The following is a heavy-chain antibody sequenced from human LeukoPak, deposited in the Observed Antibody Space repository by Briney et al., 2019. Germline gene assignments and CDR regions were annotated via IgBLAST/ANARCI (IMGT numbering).Heavy chain of an antibody. CDR1: GFTVSSNY. CDR2: IYSGGST. CDR3: ARDTITGTTALFDY. V-gene: IGHV3-66*01. D-gene: IGHD1-7*01. J-gene: IGHJ4*02. Sequence: GGSLRLSCAASGFTVSSNYMSWVRQAPGKGLEWVSVIYSGGSTYYADSVKGRFTISRDNAKNSLYLQMNSLRAEDTAVYYCARDTITGTTALFDYWGQGTLVTVSS.